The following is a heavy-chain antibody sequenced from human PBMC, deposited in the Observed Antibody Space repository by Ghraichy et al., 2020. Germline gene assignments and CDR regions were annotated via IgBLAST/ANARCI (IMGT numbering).Heavy chain of an antibody. CDR1: GGSFSDYY. D-gene: IGHD6-13*01. V-gene: IGHV4-34*01. CDR2: IHPSGIN. Sequence: SETLSLTCSLYGGSFSDYYWSWIRQPPGKGLEWIGEIHPSGINHYNPSLKSRVTISVDASNNQFSLKLISVTAADTAVYYCARGQDSSKIRSWGQGTMVTVSP. J-gene: IGHJ3*01. CDR3: ARGQDSSKIRS.